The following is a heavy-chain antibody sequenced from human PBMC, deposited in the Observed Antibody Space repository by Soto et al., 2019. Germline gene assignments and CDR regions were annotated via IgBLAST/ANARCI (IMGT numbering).Heavy chain of an antibody. J-gene: IGHJ4*02. D-gene: IGHD3-16*01. CDR2: ISFSGDNT. CDR1: GFTFSKHA. Sequence: EVHLLESGGGLVQPGGSLRLSGASSGFTFSKHAMSWDRQTPGEGLEWVSGISFSGDNTYYADSVRGRFTVSRDNSKSTLYLQMNSLRAEDTAVYYCAKRFTLFGAIKLSPHADYWGQGTLVTVSS. CDR3: AKRFTLFGAIKLSPHADY. V-gene: IGHV3-23*01.